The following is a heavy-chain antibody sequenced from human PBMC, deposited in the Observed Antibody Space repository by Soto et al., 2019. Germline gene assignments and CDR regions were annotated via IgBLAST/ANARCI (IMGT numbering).Heavy chain of an antibody. CDR3: ARPPMVDHDAFDI. J-gene: IGHJ3*02. CDR1: GYSFTSYW. CDR2: IYPGDSDT. D-gene: IGHD3-10*01. Sequence: EVQLVQSGAEVKKPGESLKISCKGSGYSFTSYWIGWVRQMPGKGLEWMGIIYPGDSDTRYSPPFQGQVTISADKSISTAYLQWSSLKVSDTAMYYCARPPMVDHDAFDIWGQGTMVTVSS. V-gene: IGHV5-51*03.